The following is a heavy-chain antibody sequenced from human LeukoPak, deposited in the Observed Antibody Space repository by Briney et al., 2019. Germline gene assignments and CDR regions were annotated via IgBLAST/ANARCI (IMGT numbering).Heavy chain of an antibody. Sequence: SETLSLTCTVSGGSMSSYYWSWIRQPAGKGLEWIGRVYTSGSTNYNPSLRSRVTVSVDTSKSQFSLRLSSVTAADTAVYYCARRAGTNFDYWGQGTLVTVSS. CDR3: ARRAGTNFDY. D-gene: IGHD6-19*01. CDR1: GGSMSSYY. CDR2: VYTSGST. J-gene: IGHJ4*02. V-gene: IGHV4-4*07.